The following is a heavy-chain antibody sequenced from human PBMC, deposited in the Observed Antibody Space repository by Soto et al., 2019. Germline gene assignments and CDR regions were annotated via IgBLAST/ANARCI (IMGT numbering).Heavy chain of an antibody. Sequence: GGSLRLSCAASGFTFTNAWMSWVRQAPGKGLEWVGRIKRKTDGGTTDYAAPVKGRFTISRDDSKNTLYLQMNSLKTEDTAVYYCPRQPHKDYYYGMDVWGQGTTVTVSS. J-gene: IGHJ6*02. CDR1: GFTFTNAW. CDR3: PRQPHKDYYYGMDV. D-gene: IGHD5-18*01. CDR2: IKRKTDGGTT. V-gene: IGHV3-15*01.